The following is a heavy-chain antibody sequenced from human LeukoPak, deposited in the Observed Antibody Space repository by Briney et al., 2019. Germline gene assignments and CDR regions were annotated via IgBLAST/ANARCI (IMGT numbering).Heavy chain of an antibody. CDR1: GGSISSGYYY. D-gene: IGHD1-26*01. J-gene: IGHJ4*02. CDR3: ARGSGYLGY. Sequence: PSQTLSLTCTVSGGSISSGYYYWNWIRQRPGKGLEWIGYIHYTGNTYYNPSLKSRVTISVDTSKNQFSLKLSSVTAADTAVYYCARGSGYLGYWGQGTLVTVSS. V-gene: IGHV4-30-4*08. CDR2: IHYTGNT.